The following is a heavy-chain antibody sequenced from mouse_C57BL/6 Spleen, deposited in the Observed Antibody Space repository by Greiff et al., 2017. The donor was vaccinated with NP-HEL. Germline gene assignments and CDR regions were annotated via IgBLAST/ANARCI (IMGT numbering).Heavy chain of an antibody. V-gene: IGHV1-15*01. CDR2: IDPETGGT. CDR1: GYTFTDYE. CDR3: TRRDSSEDY. Sequence: VQLQQFGAELVRPGASVTLSCKASGYTFTDYEMHWVKQTPVHGLEWIGAIDPETGGTAYNQKFKGKAILTADKSSSTAYMELRSLTSEDSAVYYCTRRDSSEDYWGQGTTLTVSS. D-gene: IGHD3-2*02. J-gene: IGHJ2*01.